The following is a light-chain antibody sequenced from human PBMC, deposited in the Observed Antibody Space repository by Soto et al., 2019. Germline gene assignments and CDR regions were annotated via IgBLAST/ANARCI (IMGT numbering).Light chain of an antibody. Sequence: QSVLTQPASVSGSPGQSSTISCTGTSSDVGGYNYVSWYQQPPGKAPKLMIYEVSSRPSGVSNRFSGSKSGNTASLTISGLQAEDEADYYCSSYTSSSTLVFGTGTKVTVL. CDR1: SSDVGGYNY. J-gene: IGLJ1*01. V-gene: IGLV2-14*01. CDR2: EVS. CDR3: SSYTSSSTLV.